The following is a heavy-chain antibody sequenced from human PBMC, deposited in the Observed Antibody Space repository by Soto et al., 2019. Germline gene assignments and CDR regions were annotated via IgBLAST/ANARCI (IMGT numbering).Heavy chain of an antibody. Sequence: QVQLVQSGAEVKKPGSSVKVSCKASGGTFSSYAISWVRQAPGQGLAWMGGIIPIFGTANYAQKFQGRVTVTVDDPTSTAYMELSSLRSAHTAVYSCAPHVPPAAYYYGLDVWGQGTTVTVSS. D-gene: IGHD2-2*01. CDR3: APHVPPAAYYYGLDV. CDR1: GGTFSSYA. V-gene: IGHV1-69*12. CDR2: IIPIFGTA. J-gene: IGHJ6*02.